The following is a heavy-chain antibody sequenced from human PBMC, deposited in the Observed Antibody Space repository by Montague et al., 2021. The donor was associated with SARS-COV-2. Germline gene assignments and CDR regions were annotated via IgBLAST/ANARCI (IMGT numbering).Heavy chain of an antibody. Sequence: SETLSLTCTVSGVSVPHYYWSWIRQPPGKGLVWVGDVLYNKGTNFNPSLKSRVAISVDTSKNQFSLRLTSVTAADTAFYYCVIHPHYDGLNGPPDFWDQGTLATVSS. CDR1: GVSVPHYY. V-gene: IGHV4-59*08. CDR2: VLYNKGT. D-gene: IGHD3-9*01. CDR3: VIHPHYDGLNGPPDF. J-gene: IGHJ4*02.